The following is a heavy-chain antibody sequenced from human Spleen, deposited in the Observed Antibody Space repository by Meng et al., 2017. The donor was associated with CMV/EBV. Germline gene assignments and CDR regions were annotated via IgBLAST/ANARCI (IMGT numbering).Heavy chain of an antibody. CDR2: IKQDGSEE. CDR3: ARGPAYNWNYREADV. Sequence: GESLKISCAASGFPFSTYWMTWVRQAPQKGLEWVANIKQDGSEEYYVDSVKGRFSISRDNAKNSLYLQMNSLRAEDTAVYYCARGPAYNWNYREADVWGQGTTVTVSS. CDR1: GFPFSTYW. V-gene: IGHV3-7*01. D-gene: IGHD1-7*01. J-gene: IGHJ6*02.